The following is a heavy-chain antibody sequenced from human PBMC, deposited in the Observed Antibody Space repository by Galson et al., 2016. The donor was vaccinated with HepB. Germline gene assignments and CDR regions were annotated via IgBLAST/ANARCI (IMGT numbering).Heavy chain of an antibody. D-gene: IGHD3-9*01. CDR1: GYTFTNND. CDR2: MNPDRGNT. J-gene: IGHJ4*01. V-gene: IGHV1-8*01. Sequence: SVKVSCKASGYTFTNNDINWIRQAPGQSLEWMGWMNPDRGNTGSAQRFQGRITMTRNTSIRTAYMELSSLRSEDTAMYYCARGDDWRNYFDYWGHGALVTVSS. CDR3: ARGDDWRNYFDY.